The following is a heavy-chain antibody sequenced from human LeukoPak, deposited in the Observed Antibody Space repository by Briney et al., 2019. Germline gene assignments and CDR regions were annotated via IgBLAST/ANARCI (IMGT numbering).Heavy chain of an antibody. Sequence: GGSLRLSCAASGFTFSSYSMNWVRQAPGKGLEWVSAISGSGGSTYYADSVKGRFTISRDNSKNTLYLQMNSLRAEDTAVYYCAKDASRTIFGVVIYFDYWGQGTLVTVSS. D-gene: IGHD3-3*01. CDR2: ISGSGGST. CDR1: GFTFSSYS. V-gene: IGHV3-23*01. J-gene: IGHJ4*02. CDR3: AKDASRTIFGVVIYFDY.